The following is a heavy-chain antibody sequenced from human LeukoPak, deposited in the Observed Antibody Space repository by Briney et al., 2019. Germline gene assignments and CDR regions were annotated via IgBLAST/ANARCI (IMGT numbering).Heavy chain of an antibody. CDR1: GFTFSSYS. D-gene: IGHD4-17*01. Sequence: PGGSLRLSCAASGFTFSSYSMNWVRQAPGKGLEWVSSISSSSSYIYYADSVKGRFTISRDNAKNSLYLQTNSLRAEDTAVYYCARAPRCGDYVLFFDYWGQGTLVTVSS. V-gene: IGHV3-21*01. CDR3: ARAPRCGDYVLFFDY. CDR2: ISSSSSYI. J-gene: IGHJ4*02.